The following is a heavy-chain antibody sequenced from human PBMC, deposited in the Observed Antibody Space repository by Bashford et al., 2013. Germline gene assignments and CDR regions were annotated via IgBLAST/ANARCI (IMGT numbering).Heavy chain of an antibody. CDR2: INPNSGDT. V-gene: IGHV1-2*02. CDR3: ARDSSRDSGWIRLDP. Sequence: VASVKVSCEASGHTFSGQYVHWVRQAPGQGLEWVGRINPNSGDTSFAQKFQGRLTMTRDTSINTVYMELSSLRSDDTAIYYCARDSSRDSGWIRLDPWGQGLRGHRLL. CDR1: GHTFSGQY. J-gene: IGHJ5*02. D-gene: IGHD6-19*01.